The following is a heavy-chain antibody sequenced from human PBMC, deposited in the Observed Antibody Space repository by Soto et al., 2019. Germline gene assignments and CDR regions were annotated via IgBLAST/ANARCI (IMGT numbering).Heavy chain of an antibody. CDR3: ARGVNYYDSSGFYPRDY. CDR1: GYSITTGYY. V-gene: IGHV4-38-2*01. J-gene: IGHJ4*02. Sequence: PSETLSLTCAVSGYSITTGYYWGWVRRPPGKGLEWIGSVYHSGRTSYNPSLESRVTISVDTSKNQLSLRLSSVTAADTAVYYCARGVNYYDSSGFYPRDYWGQGILVTVSS. CDR2: VYHSGRT. D-gene: IGHD3-22*01.